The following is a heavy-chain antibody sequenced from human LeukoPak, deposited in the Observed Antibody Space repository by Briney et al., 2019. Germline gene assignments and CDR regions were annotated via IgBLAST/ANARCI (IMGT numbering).Heavy chain of an antibody. V-gene: IGHV3-11*01. Sequence: GGSLRLSCAASGFTFSDYYMSWIRQAPGKGLEWVSYISSSGSTIYYADSVKGRFAISRDNAKNSLYLQMNSLRAEDTAVYYCVTEGGGYDFYHYGMDVWGQGTTVTVSS. D-gene: IGHD5-12*01. J-gene: IGHJ6*02. CDR1: GFTFSDYY. CDR2: ISSSGSTI. CDR3: VTEGGGYDFYHYGMDV.